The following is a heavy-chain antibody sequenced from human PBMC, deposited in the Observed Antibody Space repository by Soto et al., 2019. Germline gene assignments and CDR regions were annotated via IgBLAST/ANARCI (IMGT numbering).Heavy chain of an antibody. D-gene: IGHD6-13*01. CDR3: ARDAAAGLNDY. CDR1: GYTFTSDV. Sequence: QVQLVQSGAEVKKPGASVKVSCKASGYTFTSDVISCVRQSLGQGLEWIGWISAYNGNTKYVQKFQGRVTMTTDTSTRTAYMELRSLRSDDTAVYHCARDAAAGLNDYWGQGTLVTVSS. V-gene: IGHV1-18*01. CDR2: ISAYNGNT. J-gene: IGHJ4*02.